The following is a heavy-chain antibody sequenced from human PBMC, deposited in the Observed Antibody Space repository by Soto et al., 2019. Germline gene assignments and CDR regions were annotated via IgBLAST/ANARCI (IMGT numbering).Heavy chain of an antibody. CDR3: TRVGRHSSSWYYGDYYYYGMDV. J-gene: IGHJ6*02. V-gene: IGHV3-49*04. CDR2: IRSKAYGGTT. CDR1: GFTFGDYA. D-gene: IGHD6-13*01. Sequence: GGSLRLSCTASGFTFGDYAMSWVRQAPGKGLEWVGFIRSKAYGGTTEYAASVKGRFTISRDDSKSIAYLQMNSLKTEDTAVYYCTRVGRHSSSWYYGDYYYYGMDVWGQGTTVTVSS.